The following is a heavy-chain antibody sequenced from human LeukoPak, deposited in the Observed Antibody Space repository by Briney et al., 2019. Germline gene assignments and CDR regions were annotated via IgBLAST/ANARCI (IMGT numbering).Heavy chain of an antibody. Sequence: GSLRLSCAASGFTFNTYEMNWVRQAPGKGLEWVSYMSGSGNTIYYADSVKARFTISRDNAKNSLFLQMNSLRVEDTAVYYCARVDLAGMDVWGQGTTVTVSS. J-gene: IGHJ6*02. V-gene: IGHV3-48*03. CDR2: MSGSGNTI. CDR3: ARVDLAGMDV. CDR1: GFTFNTYE.